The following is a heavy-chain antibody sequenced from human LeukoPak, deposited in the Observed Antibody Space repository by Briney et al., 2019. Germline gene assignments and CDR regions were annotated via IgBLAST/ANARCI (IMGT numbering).Heavy chain of an antibody. J-gene: IGHJ4*02. CDR1: GGSISSGGYY. CDR2: IYYSGST. V-gene: IGHV4-31*03. D-gene: IGHD6-19*01. Sequence: PSETLSLTCTVSGGSISSGGYYWSWIRQHPGKGLEWIGYIYYSGSTYYNPSLKSRVTISVDTSKNQFSLKLSSVTAADTAVYYCAARAVARTRDYWGQGTLVTVSS. CDR3: AARAVARTRDY.